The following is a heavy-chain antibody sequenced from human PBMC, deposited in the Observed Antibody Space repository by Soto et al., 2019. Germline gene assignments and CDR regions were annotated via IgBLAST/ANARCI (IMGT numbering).Heavy chain of an antibody. V-gene: IGHV3-15*01. D-gene: IGHD6-13*01. CDR1: GFTYSNAC. J-gene: IGHJ5*02. CDR2: IKSKTDGGTT. CDR3: TTDFYSAGTVDP. Sequence: LSFADSGFTYSNACMIWVRKAPGKGLEWVGRIKSKTDGGTTDYAAPVKGRFTISRDDSKNTLYLQMNSLKTEDTAVYYCTTDFYSAGTVDPWGQGTLVTVSS.